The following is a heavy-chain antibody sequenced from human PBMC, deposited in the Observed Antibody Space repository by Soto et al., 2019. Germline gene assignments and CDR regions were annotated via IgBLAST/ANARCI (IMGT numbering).Heavy chain of an antibody. CDR3: ARDRGDYGYYYYGMDV. V-gene: IGHV3-48*02. D-gene: IGHD4-17*01. Sequence: GGSWRLSCAASGFTFSSYNLNWFRQAPGKGLEWVSYISSSSSIIYYADSVKGRFTISRDNAKNSLYLQMNSLRDEDTAVYYCARDRGDYGYYYYGMDVWGQGTTVTVSS. CDR2: ISSSSSII. CDR1: GFTFSSYN. J-gene: IGHJ6*02.